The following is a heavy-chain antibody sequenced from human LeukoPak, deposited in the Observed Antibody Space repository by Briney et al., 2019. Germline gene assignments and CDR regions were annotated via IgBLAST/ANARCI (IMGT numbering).Heavy chain of an antibody. CDR1: GFTFSRFW. CDR2: IKEDGSEK. D-gene: IGHD1-26*01. J-gene: IGHJ3*02. CDR3: ARGRGSYYNAFDI. Sequence: GGSLRLSCAASGFTFSRFWMSWVRQAPGKGLEWVANIKEDGSEKYYVDSVKGRFTISRDNAKDSLYLQMNSLRAEDMAVYYCARGRGSYYNAFDIWGQGTMVTVSS. V-gene: IGHV3-7*01.